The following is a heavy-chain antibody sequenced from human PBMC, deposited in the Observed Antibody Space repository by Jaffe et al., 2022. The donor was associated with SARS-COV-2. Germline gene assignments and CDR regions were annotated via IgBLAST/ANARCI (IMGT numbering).Heavy chain of an antibody. V-gene: IGHV3-21*01. CDR1: GFTFSSYA. J-gene: IGHJ4*02. D-gene: IGHD6-6*01. CDR3: ARAPTRVAAPDY. Sequence: EVQLVESGGGLVKPGGSLRLSCAASGFTFSSYAMHWVRQAPGKGLEWVSSISSTSTYIYYTDSVKGRFTISRDNPNFSLYLQMSSLTAEDTALYYCARAPTRVAAPDYWGQGTLVAVSS. CDR2: ISSTSTYI.